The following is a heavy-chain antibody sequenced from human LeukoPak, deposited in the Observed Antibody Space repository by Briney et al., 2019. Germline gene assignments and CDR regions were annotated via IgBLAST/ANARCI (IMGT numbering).Heavy chain of an antibody. V-gene: IGHV4-39*07. CDR2: IYYSGTT. D-gene: IGHD6-19*01. Sequence: SETLSLTCTVSGGSINSSSHYWGWIRQPPGKGLEWIGNIYYSGTTHYNPSLESRVTISVNTSKNQFSLKLSSVTAADTAIYYCARDWRFSSGYYDWFDPWGQGTLVTVSS. J-gene: IGHJ5*02. CDR3: ARDWRFSSGYYDWFDP. CDR1: GGSINSSSHY.